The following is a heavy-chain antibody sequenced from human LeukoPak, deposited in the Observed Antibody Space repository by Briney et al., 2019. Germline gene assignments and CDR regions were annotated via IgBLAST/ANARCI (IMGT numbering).Heavy chain of an antibody. J-gene: IGHJ4*02. CDR2: IRNKAISYTT. CDR1: GLAFSDHY. CDR3: ARVFGADGYSLDY. V-gene: IGHV3-72*01. Sequence: GGSLRLSCAASGLAFSDHYMDWVRQAPGKGLEWVGRIRNKAISYTTEYAASVKGRFTISRDGSKNSPYLQMNSLETEDTAVYYCARVFGADGYSLDYWGQGTLVTVSS. D-gene: IGHD5-24*01.